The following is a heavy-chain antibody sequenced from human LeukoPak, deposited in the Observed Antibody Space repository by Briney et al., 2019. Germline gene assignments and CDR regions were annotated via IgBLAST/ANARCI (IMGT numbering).Heavy chain of an antibody. D-gene: IGHD6-6*01. CDR1: GFTFSSYW. CDR2: IRYDGSNK. J-gene: IGHJ3*02. V-gene: IGHV3-30*02. CDR3: TKGEYSSSRVFDAFDI. Sequence: GGSLRLSCAASGFTFSSYWMSWVRQAPGKGLEWVAFIRYDGSNKYYADSVKGRFSITRDNSKNTLYLQMNSLRAEGTAVYYCTKGEYSSSRVFDAFDIWGQGTMVTVSS.